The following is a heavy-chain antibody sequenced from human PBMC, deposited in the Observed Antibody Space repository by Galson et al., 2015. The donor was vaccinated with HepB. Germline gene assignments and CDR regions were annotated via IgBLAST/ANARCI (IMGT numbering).Heavy chain of an antibody. Sequence: SLRLSCAASGFTFSSYAMHWVRQAPGKGLEYVSAISSNGGSTYYADSVKGRFTISRDNSKNTLYLQMSSLRAEDTAVYYCVKGPPSWLPPLHFDYWGQGTLVTVSS. CDR2: ISSNGGST. D-gene: IGHD5-12*01. J-gene: IGHJ4*02. V-gene: IGHV3-64D*06. CDR3: VKGPPSWLPPLHFDY. CDR1: GFTFSSYA.